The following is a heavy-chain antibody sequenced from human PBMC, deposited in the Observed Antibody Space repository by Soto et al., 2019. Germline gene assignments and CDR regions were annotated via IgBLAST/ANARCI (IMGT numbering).Heavy chain of an antibody. V-gene: IGHV4-31*03. CDR3: ARAPATSNYYDSSPNETWFDP. CDR1: GGSISSGGYY. CDR2: IYYSGST. D-gene: IGHD3-22*01. J-gene: IGHJ5*02. Sequence: SETLSLTCTVSGGSISSGGYYWSWIRQHPGKGLEWIGYIYYSGSTYYNPSLKGRVTISVDTSKNQFSLKLSSVTAADTAVYYCARAPATSNYYDSSPNETWFDPWGQGTLVTVSS.